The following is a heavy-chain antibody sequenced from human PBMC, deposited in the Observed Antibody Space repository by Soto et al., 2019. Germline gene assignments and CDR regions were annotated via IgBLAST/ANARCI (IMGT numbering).Heavy chain of an antibody. J-gene: IGHJ4*02. Sequence: GGSLRLSCAASGFTFSSYSMNWVRQAPGKGLEWVSSISSSSSYIYYADSVKGRFTISRDNAKNSLYLQMNSLRAEDTAVYYCARESQWLAYFDYWGQGTLVTVSS. CDR2: ISSSSSYI. CDR3: ARESQWLAYFDY. V-gene: IGHV3-21*01. D-gene: IGHD6-19*01. CDR1: GFTFSSYS.